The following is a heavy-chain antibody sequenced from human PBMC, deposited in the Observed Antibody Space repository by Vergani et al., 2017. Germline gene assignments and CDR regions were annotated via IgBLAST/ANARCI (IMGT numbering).Heavy chain of an antibody. CDR3: ARHAPLGVPYYYYGMDG. J-gene: IGHJ6*02. Sequence: EVQLVQSGAEVKKPGESLKISCKGSGYSFTSYWIGWVRQMPGKGLEWMGIIYPGDSDTRYSPSFQGQVTSSADKSISTAYLQWSSLKASDTAMYYCARHAPLGVPYYYYGMDGWGQGTTVTVSS. CDR2: IYPGDSDT. D-gene: IGHD3-10*01. CDR1: GYSFTSYW. V-gene: IGHV5-51*01.